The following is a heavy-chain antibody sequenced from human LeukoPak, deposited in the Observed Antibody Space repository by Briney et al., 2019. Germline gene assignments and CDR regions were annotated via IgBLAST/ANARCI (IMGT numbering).Heavy chain of an antibody. Sequence: SETLSLTCTVSGGSISTSNYYWGWVRQPPGKALEWIGNIFYSGSTYYSPSLKSRVTISVDTSKNQFSLKLSSVTAADTAVYYCARVVLWFGELGQFDYWGQGTLVTVSS. V-gene: IGHV4-39*07. J-gene: IGHJ4*02. CDR3: ARVVLWFGELGQFDY. CDR1: GGSISTSNYY. D-gene: IGHD3-10*01. CDR2: IFYSGST.